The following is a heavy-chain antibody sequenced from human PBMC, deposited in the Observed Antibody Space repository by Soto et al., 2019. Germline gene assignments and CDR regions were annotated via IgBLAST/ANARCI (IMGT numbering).Heavy chain of an antibody. V-gene: IGHV1-46*03. CDR3: ARGTYDSSGYYATGYYYYGMDV. CDR2: INPSGGST. Sequence: GASVKVSCEASGYTFTSYYMHWVRQAPGQGLEWMGIINPSGGSTSYAQRFQGRVTMTRDTSTSTVYMELSSLRSEDTAVYYCARGTYDSSGYYATGYYYYGMDVWGQGTTVTVSS. J-gene: IGHJ6*02. CDR1: GYTFTSYY. D-gene: IGHD3-22*01.